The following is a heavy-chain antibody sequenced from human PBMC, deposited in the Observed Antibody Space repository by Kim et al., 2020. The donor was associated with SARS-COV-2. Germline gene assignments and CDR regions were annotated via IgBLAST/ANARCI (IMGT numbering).Heavy chain of an antibody. J-gene: IGHJ4*02. CDR1: GFTFSSYS. V-gene: IGHV3-48*02. CDR3: ARDTDYDFWSAYKASFDY. CDR2: ISSRSSTI. Sequence: GGSLRLSCAASGFTFSSYSMNWVRQAPGKGLEWVSYISSRSSTIYYAHSVKGRFTISRDNAKNSLYLQMNSLRDEDTAVYYCARDTDYDFWSAYKASFDYWGQGTLVTVSS. D-gene: IGHD3-3*01.